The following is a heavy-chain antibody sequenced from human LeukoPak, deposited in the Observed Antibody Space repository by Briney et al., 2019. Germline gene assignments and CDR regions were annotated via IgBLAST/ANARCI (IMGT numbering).Heavy chain of an antibody. J-gene: IGHJ4*02. CDR2: IGSSGTFI. D-gene: IGHD5-12*01. Sequence: GGSLRLSCVASGFSFSSDNMNWVREGPGKGLEWVSYIGSSGTFIYYADSVKGRFTISRDNAKNILFLQMNSLRGEDTSVYYCVRDRSATPRAHTMDYWGQGTPVTVSS. CDR3: VRDRSATPRAHTMDY. CDR1: GFSFSSDN. V-gene: IGHV3-48*01.